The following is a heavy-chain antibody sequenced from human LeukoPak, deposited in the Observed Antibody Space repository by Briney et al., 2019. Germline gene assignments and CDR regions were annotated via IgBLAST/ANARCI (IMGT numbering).Heavy chain of an antibody. J-gene: IGHJ5*02. CDR2: LTQFFRRT. Sequence: SVKVSCKASGGSFRTYPISWVRLAPGQGLEWMGGLTQFFRRTNYTQKFQGRLTITTDESSSTAYMELSDLRSDDTAVYYCATSESGRSWDWFAPWGQGTLVTVSS. CDR3: ATSESGRSWDWFAP. V-gene: IGHV1-69*05. CDR1: GGSFRTYP. D-gene: IGHD3-10*01.